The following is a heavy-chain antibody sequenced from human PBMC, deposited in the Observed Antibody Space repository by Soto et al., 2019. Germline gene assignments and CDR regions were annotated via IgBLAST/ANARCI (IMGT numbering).Heavy chain of an antibody. Sequence: GGSLRLSCGASGFAFSTFAMTWVRQAPGKGLEWVAAISVSGNNAYYADSVKGRFTISRDNSQNSVFLQMSSLRADDTAVYYCARDQFRPGILYSLGVLLPEYGLWGQGTLVTVAS. CDR2: ISVSGNNA. D-gene: IGHD3-22*01. CDR3: ARDQFRPGILYSLGVLLPEYGL. J-gene: IGHJ4*02. V-gene: IGHV3-23*01. CDR1: GFAFSTFA.